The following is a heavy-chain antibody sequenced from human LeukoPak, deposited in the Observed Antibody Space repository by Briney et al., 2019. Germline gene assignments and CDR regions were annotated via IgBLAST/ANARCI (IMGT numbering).Heavy chain of an antibody. D-gene: IGHD2-15*01. CDR2: ISSSSSYI. Sequence: GGSLRLSCAASGFTFSSYTMNWVRQAPGKGLKWVSSISSSSSYIHYADSVKGRFTISRDNAKNSLYLQMNSLRADDTAVYYCARETYCSGGSCYKGNAFDIWGQGTMVTVSS. CDR1: GFTFSSYT. J-gene: IGHJ3*02. CDR3: ARETYCSGGSCYKGNAFDI. V-gene: IGHV3-21*01.